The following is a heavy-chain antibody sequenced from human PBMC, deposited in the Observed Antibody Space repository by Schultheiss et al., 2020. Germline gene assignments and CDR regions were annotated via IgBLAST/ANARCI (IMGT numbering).Heavy chain of an antibody. D-gene: IGHD1-14*01. CDR2: ISGSGGTT. CDR1: GFTFSSFA. V-gene: IGHV3-23*01. J-gene: IGHJ4*02. CDR3: AKEGPNAITPRSDY. Sequence: GGSLRLSCAASGFTFSSFAMSWVRQAPGKGLEWVSAISGSGGTTYYTDSVRGRFTISRDNSKNTVFLQMNSLRVEDTAVYYCAKEGPNAITPRSDYWGQGTLVTVSS.